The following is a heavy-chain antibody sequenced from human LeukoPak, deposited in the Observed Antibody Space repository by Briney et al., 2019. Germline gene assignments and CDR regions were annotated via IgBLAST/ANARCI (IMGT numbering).Heavy chain of an antibody. V-gene: IGHV1-18*01. CDR2: ISPYNGNT. D-gene: IGHD3-10*01. CDR1: GGTFSSYA. J-gene: IGHJ4*02. Sequence: SVKVSCKASGGTFSSYAISWVRQAPGQGPEWMGWISPYNGNTNYAQKLQGRATMTTDTSTSTAYMELRSLRSDDTAVYYCARHFYGSGTYYHFDYWGQGTLVTVSS. CDR3: ARHFYGSGTYYHFDY.